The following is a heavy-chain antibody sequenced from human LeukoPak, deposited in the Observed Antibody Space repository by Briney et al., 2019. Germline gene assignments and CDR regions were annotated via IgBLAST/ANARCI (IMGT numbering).Heavy chain of an antibody. CDR3: AKFPRGSAAGTLSPYFDY. CDR2: ISYDGSNK. V-gene: IGHV3-30*18. D-gene: IGHD6-13*01. Sequence: GGSLRLSCAASGFTFSSYGMHWVRQAPGKGLEWVAVISYDGSNKYYADSVKGRFTISRDNSKNTLYLQMNSLRAEDTAVYYCAKFPRGSAAGTLSPYFDYWGQGTLVTVSS. CDR1: GFTFSSYG. J-gene: IGHJ4*02.